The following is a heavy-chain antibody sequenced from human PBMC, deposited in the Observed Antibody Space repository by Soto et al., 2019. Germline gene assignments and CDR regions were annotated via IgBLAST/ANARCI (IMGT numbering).Heavy chain of an antibody. CDR3: ERDPDGEQLDGYYYYYGINV. CDR2: IWYDGSNK. CDR1: GFTFSSYG. Sequence: GGSLRLSCAASGFTFSSYGMHWVRQAPGKGLEWVAVIWYDGSNKYYADSVKGRLTISRDNSKNTLYLQMNSLRAEDTAVYYCERDPDGEQLDGYYYYYGINVRGQGTTVTVSS. D-gene: IGHD6-6*01. J-gene: IGHJ6*01. V-gene: IGHV3-33*01.